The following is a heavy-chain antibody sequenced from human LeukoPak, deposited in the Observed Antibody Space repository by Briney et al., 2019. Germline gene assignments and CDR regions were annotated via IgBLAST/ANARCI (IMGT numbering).Heavy chain of an antibody. D-gene: IGHD3-22*01. CDR2: IYYSGST. V-gene: IGHV4-39*01. J-gene: IGHJ3*02. CDR1: GGSISSSSYY. Sequence: SETLSLTCTVSGGSISSSSYYWGWIRQPPGKGLEWIGSIYYSGSTYYNPSLKSRVTISVDTSKNQFSLKLSSVTAADTAVYYCARPGGYYYDSSGYYPPLLDVFDIWGQGTMVTVSS. CDR3: ARPGGYYYDSSGYYPPLLDVFDI.